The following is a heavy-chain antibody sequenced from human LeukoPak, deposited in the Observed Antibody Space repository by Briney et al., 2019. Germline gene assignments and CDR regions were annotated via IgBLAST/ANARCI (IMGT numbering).Heavy chain of an antibody. J-gene: IGHJ5*02. CDR3: ARGWDWFDP. V-gene: IGHV1-69*05. Sequence: ASVKVSCKASGDTFSSYAISWVRQAPGQGLEWMGRIIPIFGTANYAQKFQGRVTITTDESTSTAYMELRSLRSKDTAVYYCARGWDWFDPWGQGTLVTVSS. CDR2: IIPIFGTA. CDR1: GDTFSSYA. D-gene: IGHD5-24*01.